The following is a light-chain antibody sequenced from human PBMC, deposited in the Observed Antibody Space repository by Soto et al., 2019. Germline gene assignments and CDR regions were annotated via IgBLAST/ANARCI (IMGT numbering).Light chain of an antibody. J-gene: IGLJ1*01. CDR2: EVS. CDR1: SSDIGAYNY. V-gene: IGLV2-14*01. Sequence: QSALTQPASVSGSPGQSITISCTGTSSDIGAYNYVSWRQQHPGKAPKLMIYEVSNRPSGVSNRFSGSKSGNTASLTISGLQAEDEADYYCSSYTSSTTLYVFGTGTKLTVL. CDR3: SSYTSSTTLYV.